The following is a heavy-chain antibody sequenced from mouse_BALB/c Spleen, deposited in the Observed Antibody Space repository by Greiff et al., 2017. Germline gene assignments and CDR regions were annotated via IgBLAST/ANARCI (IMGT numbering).Heavy chain of an antibody. CDR1: GYAFSSYW. CDR2: IYPGDGDT. V-gene: IGHV1-80*01. CDR3: ARKGAMDY. Sequence: VQLQQSGAELVRPGSSVKISCKASGYAFSSYWMNWVKQRPGQGLEWIGQIYPGDGDTNYNGKFKGKATLTADKSSSTAYMQLSSLTSEDSAVYFCARKGAMDYWGQGTSVTVSS. J-gene: IGHJ4*01.